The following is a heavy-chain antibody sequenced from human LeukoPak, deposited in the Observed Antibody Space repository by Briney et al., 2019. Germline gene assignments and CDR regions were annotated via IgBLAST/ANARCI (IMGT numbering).Heavy chain of an antibody. CDR2: ISSSSSYI. D-gene: IGHD3-22*01. J-gene: IGHJ5*02. V-gene: IGHV3-21*04. Sequence: GGSLRLSCAASGFTFSSYSMNWVRQAPGKGLEWVSSISSSSSYIYYADSLKGRFTISRDNAKNSLYLQMNSPRAEDTAVYYCARWGYFGYLNVRNWFDPWGQGTLVTVSP. CDR1: GFTFSSYS. CDR3: ARWGYFGYLNVRNWFDP.